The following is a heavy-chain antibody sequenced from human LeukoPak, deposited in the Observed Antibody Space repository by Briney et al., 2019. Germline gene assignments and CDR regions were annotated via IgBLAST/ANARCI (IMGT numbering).Heavy chain of an antibody. CDR2: INPSSGGT. J-gene: IGHJ1*01. Sequence: GASVKVSCKASGYTFTGYYMHWVRQAPGQGLEWMGWINPSSGGTNYAQKFQGRVTMTRDTSISTAYMEMSRLRSDDTAVYYCARDFGTTIFGVVTNWGQGTLVTVSS. CDR1: GYTFTGYY. D-gene: IGHD3-3*01. CDR3: ARDFGTTIFGVVTN. V-gene: IGHV1-2*02.